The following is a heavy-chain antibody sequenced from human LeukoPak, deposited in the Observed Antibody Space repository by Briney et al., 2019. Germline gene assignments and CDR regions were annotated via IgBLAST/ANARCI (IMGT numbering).Heavy chain of an antibody. J-gene: IGHJ4*02. V-gene: IGHV1-69*04. CDR3: ARDHCSGGSCYSSAFDY. Sequence: SVKVSCKASGGTFSSYAISWVRQAPGQGLEWMGRIIPILGIANYAQKFQGRVTITADKSTSTAYMELSGLRSEDTAVYYCARDHCSGGSCYSSAFDYWGQGTLVTVSS. CDR2: IIPILGIA. CDR1: GGTFSSYA. D-gene: IGHD2-15*01.